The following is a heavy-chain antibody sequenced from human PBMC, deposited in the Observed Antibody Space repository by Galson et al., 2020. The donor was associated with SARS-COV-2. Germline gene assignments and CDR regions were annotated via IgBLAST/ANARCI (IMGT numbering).Heavy chain of an antibody. Sequence: ETSETLSLTCTVSGGSVSIYYWSWIRQPPGKGLEWIGYVYNSGTTSYNPSLKSRVTISVDSSKTQFSLKLSSVTAADTAVYYCARWTTVTNGGGYYFDHWGQGTLVTVSS. V-gene: IGHV4-59*02. CDR3: ARWTTVTNGGGYYFDH. J-gene: IGHJ4*02. CDR2: VYNSGTT. D-gene: IGHD4-17*01. CDR1: GGSVSIYY.